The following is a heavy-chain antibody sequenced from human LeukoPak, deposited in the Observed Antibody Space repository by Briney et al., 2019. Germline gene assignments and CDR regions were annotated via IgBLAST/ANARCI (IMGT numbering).Heavy chain of an antibody. V-gene: IGHV4-38-2*02. CDR3: ARDTRTAQGFDY. D-gene: IGHD2-15*01. J-gene: IGHJ4*02. Sequence: SETLSLTCTVSDYSISSGYYWGWIRQPPGKGLEWTGSIFQSGHTYYSLSLKSRVTISVDTSNNRFSLSLSAVTAADTAIYYCARDTRTAQGFDYWGQGILVTVSS. CDR1: DYSISSGYY. CDR2: IFQSGHT.